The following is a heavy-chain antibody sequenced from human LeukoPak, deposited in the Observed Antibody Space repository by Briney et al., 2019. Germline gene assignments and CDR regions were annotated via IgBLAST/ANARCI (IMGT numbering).Heavy chain of an antibody. CDR3: ARNRRVVRGVIIVENYYYYMDV. Sequence: SVKVSCKASGGTFSNYPITWVRQAPGQGLEWMGGIIPIFGTVNYAQKFQGRVTITADESTSTVYMELSSLRPEDTAVYYCARNRRVVRGVIIVENYYYYMDVWGKGTTVTISS. CDR2: IIPIFGTV. V-gene: IGHV1-69*13. CDR1: GGTFSNYP. J-gene: IGHJ6*03. D-gene: IGHD3-10*01.